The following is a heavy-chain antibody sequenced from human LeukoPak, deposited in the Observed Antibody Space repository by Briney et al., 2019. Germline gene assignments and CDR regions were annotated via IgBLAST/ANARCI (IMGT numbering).Heavy chain of an antibody. D-gene: IGHD6-13*01. CDR2: ISSSGDTT. V-gene: IGHV3-23*01. J-gene: IGHJ4*02. CDR1: GFTFSSYG. CDR3: TRSSSWSGDY. Sequence: GGSLRLSCAASGFTFSSYGMSWVRQAPGKGLEWVSSISSSGDTTYYADSVKGRFTISRDNSKKTLYLHMNSLRAEDTAVYYCTRSSSWSGDYWGQGTLVTVSS.